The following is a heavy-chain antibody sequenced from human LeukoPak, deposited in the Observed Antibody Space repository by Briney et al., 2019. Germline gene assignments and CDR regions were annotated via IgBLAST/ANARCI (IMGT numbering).Heavy chain of an antibody. V-gene: IGHV3-53*01. CDR2: LS. Sequence: GGSLRLSCAASGFTFITNDMTWVRQAPGKGLEWVSVLSDSVQGRFTISRDNSLYLKMKSLSPDDTACYYCARGVEPLAANTLAYWGQGTLVTVSS. CDR3: ARGVEPLAANTLAY. CDR1: GFTFITND. J-gene: IGHJ4*02. D-gene: IGHD3-16*01.